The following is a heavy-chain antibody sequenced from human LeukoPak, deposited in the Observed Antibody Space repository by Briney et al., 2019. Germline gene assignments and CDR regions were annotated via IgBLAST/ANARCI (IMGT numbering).Heavy chain of an antibody. V-gene: IGHV4-61*02. CDR1: GGSISSGGYY. CDR3: ASLNYYGSGSPDAFDI. Sequence: SQTLSLTCTVSGGSISSGGYYWSWIRQPPGKGLEWIGRIYTSGSTNYNPSLKSRVTISVDTSKNQFSLKLSSVTAADTAVYYCASLNYYGSGSPDAFDIWGQGTMVTVSS. D-gene: IGHD3-10*01. CDR2: IYTSGST. J-gene: IGHJ3*02.